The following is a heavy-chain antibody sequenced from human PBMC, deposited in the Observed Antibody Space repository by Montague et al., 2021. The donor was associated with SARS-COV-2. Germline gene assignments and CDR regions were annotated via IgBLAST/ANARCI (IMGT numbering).Heavy chain of an antibody. CDR1: GGSISSYY. V-gene: IGHV4-59*01. CDR2: IYYSGST. CDR3: ARDRPPYYYDNSGHFLHGWFDP. Sequence: SETLSLTCTVSGGSISSYYWSWIRQPPGKGLERIGYIYYSGSTNXNPSLKSRVTISVDTSKNQFSLKLSSVTAADTVVYYCARDRPPYYYDNSGHFLHGWFDPWGQGTLVTVSS. J-gene: IGHJ5*02. D-gene: IGHD3-22*01.